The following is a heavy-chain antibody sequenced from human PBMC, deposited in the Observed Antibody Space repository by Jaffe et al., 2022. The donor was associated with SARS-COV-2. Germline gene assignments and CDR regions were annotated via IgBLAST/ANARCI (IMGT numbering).Heavy chain of an antibody. D-gene: IGHD2-2*01. Sequence: QVQLVESGGGLVKPGGSLRLSCAASGFTFSDYYMSWIRQAPGKGLEWVSYISSSGSTIYYADSVKGRFTISRDNAKNSLYLQMNSLRAEDTAVYYCARAVPLGYCSSTSCPGAYDAFDIWGQGTMVTVSS. V-gene: IGHV3-11*01. CDR1: GFTFSDYY. J-gene: IGHJ3*02. CDR2: ISSSGSTI. CDR3: ARAVPLGYCSSTSCPGAYDAFDI.